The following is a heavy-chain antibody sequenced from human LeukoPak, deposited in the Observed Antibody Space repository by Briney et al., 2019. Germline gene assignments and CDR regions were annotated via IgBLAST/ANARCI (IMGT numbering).Heavy chain of an antibody. J-gene: IGHJ5*02. CDR2: IYHSGST. CDR1: GGSISSSNW. D-gene: IGHD2/OR15-2a*01. Sequence: MASETLSLTCAVSGGSISSSNWWSWVRQPPGKGLEWIGEIYHSGSTNYNPSLKSRVTISVDKSKNQFSLKLSSVTAADTAVYYCARENSRGGGDDNWFDPWGQGTLVTVSS. V-gene: IGHV4-4*02. CDR3: ARENSRGGGDDNWFDP.